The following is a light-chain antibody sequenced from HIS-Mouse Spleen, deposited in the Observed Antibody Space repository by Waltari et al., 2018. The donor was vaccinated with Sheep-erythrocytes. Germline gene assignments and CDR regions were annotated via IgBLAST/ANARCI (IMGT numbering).Light chain of an antibody. CDR3: QAWDSSTAV. CDR2: QDS. J-gene: IGLJ2*01. V-gene: IGLV3-1*01. Sequence: SYELTQPPSVSVSPGQTASITCSGEKLGDKYACWYQQKPGQSPVLVIYQDSKRPSGIPERFSGSKSGNTSTLTISGTQAMDEADYYGQAWDSSTAVFGGGTKLTVL. CDR1: KLGDKY.